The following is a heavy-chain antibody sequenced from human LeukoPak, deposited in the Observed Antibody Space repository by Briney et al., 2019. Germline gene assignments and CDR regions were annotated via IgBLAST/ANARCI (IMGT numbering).Heavy chain of an antibody. V-gene: IGHV4-38-2*01. CDR3: ARQHDSYYYYYIDV. J-gene: IGHJ6*03. Sequence: SETLSLTCAVSGYSISNNYYWVWIRQPPGRGLEWIGSLYHSDSAYYNTSLRSRVSMSVDTSKNQFSLPLSFVTAADAAVYYCARQHDSYYYYYIDVWGSGTTVTVSS. CDR2: LYHSDSA. CDR1: GYSISNNYY.